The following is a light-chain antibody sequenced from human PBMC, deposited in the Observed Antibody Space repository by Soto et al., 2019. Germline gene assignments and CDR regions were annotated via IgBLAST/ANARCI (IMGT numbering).Light chain of an antibody. CDR2: SSS. CDR3: ASWDDSLNGWV. J-gene: IGLJ3*02. CDR1: SSNVGSNA. V-gene: IGLV1-44*01. Sequence: QSVLTQSPSASGTPGQKVTISCSGGSSNVGSNAVNWFQQVPGTAPKIVIYSSSHRPPGVPDRVSASKSGTSAALVISGLQSEDEADYYCASWDDSLNGWVFGGGTNHRP.